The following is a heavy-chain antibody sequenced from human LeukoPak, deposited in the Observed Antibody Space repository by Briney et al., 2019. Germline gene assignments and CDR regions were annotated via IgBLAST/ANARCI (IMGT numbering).Heavy chain of an antibody. CDR2: INHSGST. Sequence: SETLSLTCAVYGGSFSGYYWSWIRQPPGKGLEWIGEINHSGSTNYNPSLKSRVTISVDTSKNQFSLKLSSVTAADTAVYYCARVSSSWYVLYYTDVWGKGTTVTVSS. CDR1: GGSFSGYY. V-gene: IGHV4-34*01. D-gene: IGHD6-13*01. J-gene: IGHJ6*03. CDR3: ARVSSSWYVLYYTDV.